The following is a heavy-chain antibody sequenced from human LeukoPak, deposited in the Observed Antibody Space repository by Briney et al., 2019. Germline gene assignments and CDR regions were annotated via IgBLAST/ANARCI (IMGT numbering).Heavy chain of an antibody. Sequence: ASVKVSCKASGYTFTGYYMHWVRQAPGQGLEWMGIINPSGGSTSYAQKFQGRVTMTRDTSTSTVYMELSSLRSEDTAVYYCARAGSVVVVVAATRFEWFDPWGQGTLVTVSS. V-gene: IGHV1-46*01. CDR2: INPSGGST. CDR3: ARAGSVVVVVAATRFEWFDP. D-gene: IGHD2-15*01. CDR1: GYTFTGYY. J-gene: IGHJ5*02.